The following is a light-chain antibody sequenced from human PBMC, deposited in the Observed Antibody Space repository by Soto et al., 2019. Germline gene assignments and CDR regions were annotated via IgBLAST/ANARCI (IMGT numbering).Light chain of an antibody. Sequence: QSVLTQPPSASGTPGQRVTITCSGSISNIGRNYVYWYQQLPGTAPKLLIYRNNQRPSGVPDRFSGSKSDTSVSLAISGLRSEDEADYYCAAWDDSLSAVVFGGGTKVTVL. CDR2: RNN. J-gene: IGLJ2*01. V-gene: IGLV1-47*01. CDR3: AAWDDSLSAVV. CDR1: ISNIGRNY.